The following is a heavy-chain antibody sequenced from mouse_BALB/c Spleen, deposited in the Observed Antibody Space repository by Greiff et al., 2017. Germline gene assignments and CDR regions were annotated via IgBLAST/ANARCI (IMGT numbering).Heavy chain of an antibody. J-gene: IGHJ4*01. CDR3: RNWDDYAMDY. CDR1: GFNIKDYY. D-gene: IGHD4-1*01. Sequence: EVQLQQSGAELVRSGASVKLSCTASGFNIKDYYMHWVKQRPEQGLEWIGWIDPENGDTEYAPKFQGKATMTADTSSNTAYLQLSSLTSEDTAVYYCRNWDDYAMDYWGQGTSVTVSS. CDR2: IDPENGDT. V-gene: IGHV14-4*02.